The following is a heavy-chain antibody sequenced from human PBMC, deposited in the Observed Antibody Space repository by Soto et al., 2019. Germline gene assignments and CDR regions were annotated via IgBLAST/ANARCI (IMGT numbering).Heavy chain of an antibody. V-gene: IGHV4-61*01. CDR1: GGSVSSGSYY. CDR3: ARGIEGWYQGRYYYGMDV. CDR2: IYYSGST. D-gene: IGHD6-19*01. J-gene: IGHJ6*02. Sequence: QVQLQESGPGLVKPSETLSLTCTVSGGSVSSGSYYWSWIRQPPGKGLEWIGYIYYSGSTNYNPSLKSRVTISVGTSKTQFSLKLSSVTAADTAVYYCARGIEGWYQGRYYYGMDVWGQGTTVTVSS.